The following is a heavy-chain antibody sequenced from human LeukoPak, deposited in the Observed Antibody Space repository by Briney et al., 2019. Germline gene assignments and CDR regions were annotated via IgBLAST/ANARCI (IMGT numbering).Heavy chain of an antibody. J-gene: IGHJ4*02. Sequence: GGSLRLSCAASGFTFDEHDMYWVRQVPGKGLEWVCLISKNGGNKHYADSVKGRFSISRDNNRNSLSLQMNSLRSEDTALYFCAKRSGAPNNFDYWGQGTLVSVSS. CDR3: AKRSGAPNNFDY. V-gene: IGHV3-43*02. CDR1: GFTFDEHD. CDR2: ISKNGGNK. D-gene: IGHD1-1*01.